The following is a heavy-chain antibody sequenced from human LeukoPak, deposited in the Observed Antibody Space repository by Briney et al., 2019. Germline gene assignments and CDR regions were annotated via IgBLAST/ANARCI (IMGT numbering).Heavy chain of an antibody. CDR1: GGSISSSSYY. Sequence: PSETLSLTCTVSGGSISSSSYYWGWIRQPPGKGLEWIGSIYYSGSTYYNPSLKSRVIISVDTSKNQFSLKLSSVTAADTAVYYCARVLGTMYYFDYWGQGTLVTVSS. J-gene: IGHJ4*02. CDR2: IYYSGST. CDR3: ARVLGTMYYFDY. D-gene: IGHD7-27*01. V-gene: IGHV4-39*01.